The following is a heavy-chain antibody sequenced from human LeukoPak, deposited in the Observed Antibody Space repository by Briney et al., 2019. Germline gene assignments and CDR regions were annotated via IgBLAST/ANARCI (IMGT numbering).Heavy chain of an antibody. CDR3: ARVPSGGPFDY. CDR2: ISAYNGNT. CDR1: GYSFTSYG. V-gene: IGHV1-18*01. D-gene: IGHD2-15*01. J-gene: IGHJ4*02. Sequence: GASVKVSCMASGYSFTSYGISWVRQAPGQGLEWMGWISAYNGNTNYAQRLQGRVTMTTDTSTSTAYMELRSLTSDDTAVYYCARVPSGGPFDYWGQGTLVTVSS.